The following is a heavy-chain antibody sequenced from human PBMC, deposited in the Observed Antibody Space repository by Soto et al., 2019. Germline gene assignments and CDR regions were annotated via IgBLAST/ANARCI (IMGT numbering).Heavy chain of an antibody. CDR1: GFTFSTYW. D-gene: IGHD6-19*01. J-gene: IGHJ6*02. CDR2: IKQEGSEE. CDR3: AGASSGWYTDYYYYGLDV. Sequence: VGSLRLSCAASGFTFSTYWMTWVRQAPGKGLEWVANIKQEGSEEYYVDSVKGRFTISRDNAKNSLYLQMNSLRVEDTAVYYCAGASSGWYTDYYYYGLDVWGQGTTVTVSS. V-gene: IGHV3-7*03.